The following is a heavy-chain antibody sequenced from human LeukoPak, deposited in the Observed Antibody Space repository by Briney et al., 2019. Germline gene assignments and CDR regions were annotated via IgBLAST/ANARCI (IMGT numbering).Heavy chain of an antibody. J-gene: IGHJ3*02. CDR3: AKAIGQQLDMDAFDI. D-gene: IGHD6-13*01. CDR2: IWYGGSNK. CDR1: GFTFSNYG. Sequence: PGGSLRLSCAASGFTFSNYGMHWVRQAPGKGLEWVALIWYGGSNKYHADSVKGRFTISRDNSKNTLYLQMNSLRAEDTAVYYCAKAIGQQLDMDAFDIWGQGTMVTVSS. V-gene: IGHV3-30*02.